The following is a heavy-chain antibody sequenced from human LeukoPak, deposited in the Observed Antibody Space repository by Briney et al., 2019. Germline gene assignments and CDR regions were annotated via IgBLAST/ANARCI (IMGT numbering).Heavy chain of an antibody. CDR1: GYSFTSYW. J-gene: IGHJ4*02. D-gene: IGHD3-22*01. CDR3: AIARSDSSGYYYVNFDF. Sequence: GESLKISCKGSGYSFTSYWIGWVRQMPGKGLEWMGIIYPGDSDTRYSPSFQGQVTISADKSISTAYLQWSSLKASDTAMYYCAIARSDSSGYYYVNFDFWGQGILVTVSS. CDR2: IYPGDSDT. V-gene: IGHV5-51*01.